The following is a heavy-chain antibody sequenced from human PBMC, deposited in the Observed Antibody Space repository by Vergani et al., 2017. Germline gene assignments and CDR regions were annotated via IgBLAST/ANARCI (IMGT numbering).Heavy chain of an antibody. V-gene: IGHV3-23*01. CDR3: ARDRGLRAIVGATFLDAFDI. D-gene: IGHD1-26*01. J-gene: IGHJ3*02. CDR1: GFTFSSYA. CDR2: ISGSGGST. Sequence: EVQLLESGGGLVQPGGSLRLSCAASGFTFSSYAMSWVRQAPGKGLEWVSAISGSGGSTYYADSVKGRFTISRDNSKNTLYLQMNSLRAEDTAVYYCARDRGLRAIVGATFLDAFDIWGQGTMVTVSS.